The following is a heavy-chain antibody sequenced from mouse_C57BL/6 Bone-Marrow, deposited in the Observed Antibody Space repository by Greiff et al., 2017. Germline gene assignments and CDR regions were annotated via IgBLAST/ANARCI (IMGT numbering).Heavy chain of an antibody. Sequence: QVQLQQSGAELARPGASVKLSCKASGYTFTSYGISWVKQRTGQGLEWIGEIYPRSGNPYYNEKFKGKATLTADKSSSTAYMELRSLTSEDSAVYFCARWGDFLYYAMDYWGQGTSVTVSS. CDR3: ARWGDFLYYAMDY. CDR2: IYPRSGNP. V-gene: IGHV1-81*01. CDR1: GYTFTSYG. J-gene: IGHJ4*01.